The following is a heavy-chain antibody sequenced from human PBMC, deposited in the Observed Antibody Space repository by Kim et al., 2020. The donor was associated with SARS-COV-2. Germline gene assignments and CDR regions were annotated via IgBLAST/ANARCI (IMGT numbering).Heavy chain of an antibody. V-gene: IGHV3-23*01. J-gene: IGHJ2*01. CDR2: ISGSGGST. Sequence: GGSLRLSCAASGFTFSSYAMSWVRQAPGKGLEWVSAISGSGGSTYYADSVKGRFTISRDNSKNTLYLQMNSLRAEDTAVYYCAKSRDYGDYYVPWYFDLWGRGTLVTVSS. D-gene: IGHD4-17*01. CDR1: GFTFSSYA. CDR3: AKSRDYGDYYVPWYFDL.